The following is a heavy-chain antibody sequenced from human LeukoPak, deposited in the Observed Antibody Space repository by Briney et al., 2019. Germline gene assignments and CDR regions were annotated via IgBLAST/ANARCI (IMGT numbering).Heavy chain of an antibody. J-gene: IGHJ4*02. D-gene: IGHD1-26*01. CDR1: GFTFSDYS. CDR3: ARASGSFDY. V-gene: IGHV3-48*01. CDR2: ITSSSNTI. Sequence: GGSLRLSCAASGFTFSDYSMNWVRQAPGKGLEWISYITSSSNTIYYADSVKGRFTIPRDNSKDTLYLQLNSLRAEDTAVYYCARASGSFDYWGQGTLVSVSS.